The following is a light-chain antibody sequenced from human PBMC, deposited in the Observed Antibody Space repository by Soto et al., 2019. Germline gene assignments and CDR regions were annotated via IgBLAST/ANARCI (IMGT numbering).Light chain of an antibody. CDR2: GAS. Sequence: EIVLTQSPASLSLSPGERATLSCRASQSVSSHLAWFQQRPGQAPRLLIYGASNRATGNPARFGGSGSGTNFTLTISSLEPADFAVYYCQQRSNWPPVLTFGGGTKVEIK. CDR3: QQRSNWPPVLT. CDR1: QSVSSH. J-gene: IGKJ4*01. V-gene: IGKV3-11*01.